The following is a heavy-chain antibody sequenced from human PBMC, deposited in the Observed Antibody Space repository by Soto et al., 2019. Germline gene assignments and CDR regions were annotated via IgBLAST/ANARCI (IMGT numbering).Heavy chain of an antibody. CDR1: GYSFTSYW. D-gene: IGHD1-1*01. V-gene: IGHV5-10-1*01. CDR3: ARQWTNWTHYYGMDV. CDR2: IDPSDSYT. J-gene: IGHJ6*02. Sequence: PGESLKISCKGSGYSFTSYWISWVRQMPGKGLEWMGRIDPSDSYTNYSTSFQGHVTISADKSISTAYLQWSSLKASDTAMYYYARQWTNWTHYYGMDVWGQGTTVTVSS.